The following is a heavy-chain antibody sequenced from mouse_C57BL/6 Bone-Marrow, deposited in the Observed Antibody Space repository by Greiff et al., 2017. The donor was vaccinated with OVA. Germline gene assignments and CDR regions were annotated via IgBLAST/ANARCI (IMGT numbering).Heavy chain of an antibody. D-gene: IGHD4-1*01. CDR3: NWDAMDY. CDR2: INPNNGGT. CDR1: GYTFTDYY. J-gene: IGHJ4*01. V-gene: IGHV1-26*01. Sequence: EVQLQQSGPELVKPGASVKISCKASGYTFTDYYMNWVKQSHGKSLEWIGDINPNNGGTSYNQKFKGKATLTVDKSSSTAYMELRSLTSEDSAVYYCNWDAMDYWGQGTSVTVSS.